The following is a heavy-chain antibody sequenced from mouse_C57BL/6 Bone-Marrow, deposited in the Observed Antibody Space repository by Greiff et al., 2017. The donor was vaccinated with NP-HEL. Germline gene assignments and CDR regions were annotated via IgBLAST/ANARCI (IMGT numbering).Heavy chain of an antibody. J-gene: IGHJ1*03. D-gene: IGHD1-1*01. CDR1: GFSLSTFGMG. V-gene: IGHV8-8*01. Sequence: LQQSGPGILQPSQTLSLTCSFSGFSLSTFGMGVGWIRQPSGKGLELLAHISWADSTSSNPPLKTRLTISKDTSKNQVFLKMANVDTADTATYYCARIPTVVAPDVWGTGTTVTVSS. CDR3: ARIPTVVAPDV. CDR2: ISWADST.